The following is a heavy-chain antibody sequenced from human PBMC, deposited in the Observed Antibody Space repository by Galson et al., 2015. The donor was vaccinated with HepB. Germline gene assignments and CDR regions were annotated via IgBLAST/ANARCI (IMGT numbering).Heavy chain of an antibody. D-gene: IGHD4-17*01. CDR3: ARDRVTTGPLDY. CDR2: INPGGDIT. CDR1: GYTFTNYY. V-gene: IGHV1-46*01. J-gene: IGHJ4*02. Sequence: SVKVSCKAFGYTFTNYYIHWVRQAPGQGLEWMGIINPGGDITIYAQKFQGGVTMTTDTSTSTVYMEVNSLRSEDTAVYYCARDRVTTGPLDYWGQGTLVTVSS.